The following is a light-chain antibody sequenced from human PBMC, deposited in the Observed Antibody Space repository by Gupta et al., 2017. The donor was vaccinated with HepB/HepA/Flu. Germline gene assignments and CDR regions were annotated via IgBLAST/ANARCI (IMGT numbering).Light chain of an antibody. CDR1: SSNIGNNY. J-gene: IGLJ3*02. CDR2: ENN. V-gene: IGLV1-51*02. Sequence: QSVSTQPPSVSAAPGQTVTIPCSGSSSNIGNNYVSWYQQLPGTAPNFLIYENNKRPSGMPDRFSGSKSGTSATLGIIGLQTGDEADYYCEAWDSSLSAWVFGGGTRLTVL. CDR3: EAWDSSLSAWV.